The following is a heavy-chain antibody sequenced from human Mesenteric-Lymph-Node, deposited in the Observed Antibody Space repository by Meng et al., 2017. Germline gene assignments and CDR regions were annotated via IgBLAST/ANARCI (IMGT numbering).Heavy chain of an antibody. D-gene: IGHD3-10*01. J-gene: IGHJ3*02. CDR2: IRSKAYGGTT. CDR3: TRGPTTYYGSGIGAFDI. Sequence: GESLKISCTASGFTFGDYAMSWVRQAPGKGLEWVGFIRSKAYGGTTEYAASVKGRFTISRDDSKSIAYLQMNSLKTEDTAVYYCTRGPTTYYGSGIGAFDIWGQGTMVTVSS. V-gene: IGHV3-49*04. CDR1: GFTFGDYA.